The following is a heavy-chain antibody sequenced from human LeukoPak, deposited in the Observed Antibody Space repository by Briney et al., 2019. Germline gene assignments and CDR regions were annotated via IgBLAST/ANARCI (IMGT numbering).Heavy chain of an antibody. V-gene: IGHV3-7*03. CDR3: ARDPYNWNDGGYGMDV. J-gene: IGHJ6*04. CDR1: GFTLTTYS. Sequence: GGSLRLSCGASGFTLTTYSMSGVRQAPGRGVEWVANIKKDGSDKYYVDSVKGRFTISRDNAKNSLYLQMNTLRAEDTAVYYCARDPYNWNDGGYGMDVWGKGTTVTVYS. CDR2: IKKDGSDK. D-gene: IGHD1-1*01.